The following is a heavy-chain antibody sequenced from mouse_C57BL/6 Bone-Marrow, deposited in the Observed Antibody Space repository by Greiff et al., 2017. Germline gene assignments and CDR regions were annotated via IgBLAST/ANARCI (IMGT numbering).Heavy chain of an antibody. CDR2: ISSGSSTN. V-gene: IGHV5-17*01. CDR3: ARFITTVVGAMGY. CDR1: GFTFSDYG. J-gene: IGHJ4*01. D-gene: IGHD1-1*01. Sequence: EVQGVESGGGLVKPGGSLKLSCAASGFTFSDYGMHWVRQAPEKGLEWVAYISSGSSTNYYADTVKGRFTISRDNAKNTLFLQMTSLRSEDTARYYCARFITTVVGAMGYWGQGASVTVAS.